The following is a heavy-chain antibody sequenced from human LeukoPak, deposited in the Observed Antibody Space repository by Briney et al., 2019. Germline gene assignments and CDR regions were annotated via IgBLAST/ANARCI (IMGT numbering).Heavy chain of an antibody. CDR2: ISGSGGST. CDR3: AKDREVLLWFGEFYYDY. V-gene: IGHV3-23*01. Sequence: GGSLRLSCAASGFTFSSYAMSWVRQAPGKGLEWVSAISGSGGSTYYADSVKGRFTISRDNSKNTLYLQKNSLRAEDTAVYYCAKDREVLLWFGEFYYDYWGQGTLVTVSS. D-gene: IGHD3-10*01. CDR1: GFTFSSYA. J-gene: IGHJ4*02.